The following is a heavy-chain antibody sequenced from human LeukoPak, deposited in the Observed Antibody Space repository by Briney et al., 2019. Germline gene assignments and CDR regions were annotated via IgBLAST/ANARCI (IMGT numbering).Heavy chain of an antibody. Sequence: ASVKVSCKASGGTFSSYAISWVRQALGQGLEWMGGIIPIFGTANYAQKFQGRVTITTDESTSTAYMELSSLRSEDTAVYYCARRRYDLPYYDSSGYYDYWGQGTLVTVSS. V-gene: IGHV1-69*05. CDR2: IIPIFGTA. CDR3: ARRRYDLPYYDSSGYYDY. J-gene: IGHJ4*02. CDR1: GGTFSSYA. D-gene: IGHD3-22*01.